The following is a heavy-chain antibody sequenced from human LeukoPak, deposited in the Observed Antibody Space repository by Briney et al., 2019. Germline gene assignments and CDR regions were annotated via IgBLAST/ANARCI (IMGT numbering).Heavy chain of an antibody. CDR3: GICRGRWAILDY. D-gene: IGHD3-9*01. CDR2: IRYDETNY. Sequence: PGGSLRLSCAASGLSFRGNGMHWVRQAPGKGLEWVSFIRYDETNYYYADSVKGRFTSSRDNYKNTVYLQMNSLRPEDTAVYYCGICRGRWAILDYWGQGTLVTVSS. J-gene: IGHJ4*02. V-gene: IGHV3-30*02. CDR1: GLSFRGNG.